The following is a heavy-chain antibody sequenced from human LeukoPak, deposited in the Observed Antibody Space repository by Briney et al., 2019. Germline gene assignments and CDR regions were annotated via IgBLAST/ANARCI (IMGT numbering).Heavy chain of an antibody. CDR1: GYSFTSYW. Sequence: GESLKISCKGSGYSFTSYWIGWVRQMPGKGLAWMGIIYPGDSDTRYSPSFQGQVTISADQSISTAYLQWSSLKASDTAMYYCARHGGYCSSTSCYYYYGMDVWGQGTTVTVSS. J-gene: IGHJ6*02. V-gene: IGHV5-51*01. CDR2: IYPGDSDT. D-gene: IGHD2-2*01. CDR3: ARHGGYCSSTSCYYYYGMDV.